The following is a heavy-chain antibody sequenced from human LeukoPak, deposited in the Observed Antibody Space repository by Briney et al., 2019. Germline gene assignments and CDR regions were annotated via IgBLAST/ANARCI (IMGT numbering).Heavy chain of an antibody. V-gene: IGHV4-34*01. Sequence: SETLSLTCAVYGGSFSGYYWSWIRQPPGKGLEWIGEINHSGSTNYNPSLKSRVTISVDTSKNQFSLKLSSVTAADTAVYYCARQGRSRSPPVSGFDYWGRGTMVTVSS. CDR1: GGSFSGYY. J-gene: IGHJ4*02. D-gene: IGHD1-26*01. CDR2: INHSGST. CDR3: ARQGRSRSPPVSGFDY.